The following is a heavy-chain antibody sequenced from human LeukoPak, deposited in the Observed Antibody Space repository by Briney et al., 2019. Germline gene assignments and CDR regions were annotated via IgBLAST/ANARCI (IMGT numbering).Heavy chain of an antibody. CDR3: ARGGRSVVVVAARRYNWFDP. J-gene: IGHJ5*02. D-gene: IGHD2-15*01. V-gene: IGHV4-34*01. CDR2: INHSLST. Sequence: PSETLSLTCAVYGGSFSGYYWSLIRQPPGKGLEWRGEINHSLSTNYSPSLKSRVTISVDTSKNQFSLKLSSVTAADTAVYYCARGGRSVVVVAARRYNWFDPWGQGTLVTVSS. CDR1: GGSFSGYY.